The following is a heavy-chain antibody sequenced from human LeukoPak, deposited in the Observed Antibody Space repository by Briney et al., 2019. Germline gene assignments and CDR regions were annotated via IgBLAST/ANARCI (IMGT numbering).Heavy chain of an antibody. Sequence: TSEALSLTCTVSGGSISSGDYYWSWIRQPPGKGLEWIGYIYYSGSTYYNPSLKSRVTISVDTSKNQFSLKPSSVTAADTAVYYCARSFGVVLDYWGQGTLVTVSS. CDR1: GGSISSGDYY. V-gene: IGHV4-30-4*08. CDR2: IYYSGST. D-gene: IGHD3-3*01. J-gene: IGHJ4*02. CDR3: ARSFGVVLDY.